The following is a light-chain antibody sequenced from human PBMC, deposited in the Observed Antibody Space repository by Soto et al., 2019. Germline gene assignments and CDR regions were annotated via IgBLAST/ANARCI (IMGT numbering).Light chain of an antibody. CDR1: RSDVGAYNY. CDR2: EVT. CDR3: SSFTSRFTFV. V-gene: IGLV2-14*01. J-gene: IGLJ1*01. Sequence: HSVLTQPASVSGSPGQSIAISCTGTRSDVGAYNYVSWYQQHPGKAHKLMISEVTNRPSGVSDRFSGSKSGNTASLTISGLQAEDEADYYCSSFTSRFTFVFGTGTKLTVL.